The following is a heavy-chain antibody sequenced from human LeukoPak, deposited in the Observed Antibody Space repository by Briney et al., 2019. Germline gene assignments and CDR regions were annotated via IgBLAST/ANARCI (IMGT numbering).Heavy chain of an antibody. J-gene: IGHJ4*02. CDR3: ARTSMAAYYFDY. CDR2: INPSGGST. D-gene: IGHD6-25*01. CDR1: GYTFTSYY. Sequence: ASVKVSCKASGYTFTSYYMHWVRQAPGQGLEWMGIINPSGGSTSYAQKFQGRVTMTRDTSTSTVYMELSSLRSENTAVYYCARTSMAAYYFDYWGQGTLVTVSS. V-gene: IGHV1-46*01.